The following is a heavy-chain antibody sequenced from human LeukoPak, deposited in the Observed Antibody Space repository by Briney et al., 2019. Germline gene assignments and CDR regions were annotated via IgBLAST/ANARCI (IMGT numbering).Heavy chain of an antibody. D-gene: IGHD2/OR15-2a*01. Sequence: ASVKVSCKASGYTFSTYSIHWVRQAPAQRLEWMGWINGDTGNTTYSQKFQGRVTFTRDTGASTAYMEVSSLRSEDTALYYCARSSNIPFDYWGQGTLVTVSS. CDR1: GYTFSTYS. V-gene: IGHV1-3*01. J-gene: IGHJ4*02. CDR2: INGDTGNT. CDR3: ARSSNIPFDY.